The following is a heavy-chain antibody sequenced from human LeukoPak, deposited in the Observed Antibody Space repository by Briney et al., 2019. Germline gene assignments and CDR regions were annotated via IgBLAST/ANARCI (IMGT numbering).Heavy chain of an antibody. CDR1: GGSISSYY. CDR3: ARHKGSSWSYFDY. V-gene: IGHV4-4*09. D-gene: IGHD6-13*01. J-gene: IGHJ4*02. CDR2: IYTSGST. Sequence: SETLSLTCTVSGGSISSYYWSWIRQPPGRGLEWIGYIYTSGSTNYNPSLKSRVTISVDTSKNQFSLKLSSVTAADTAVYYCARHKGSSWSYFDYWGQGTLVTVSS.